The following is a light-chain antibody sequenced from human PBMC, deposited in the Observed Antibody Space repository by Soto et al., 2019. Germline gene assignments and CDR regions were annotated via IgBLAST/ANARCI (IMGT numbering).Light chain of an antibody. J-gene: IGKJ2*01. CDR3: LQHNSYPYT. CDR2: AAD. V-gene: IGKV1-17*01. Sequence: DIQMPQSPSSLSASVGDRVNITCRASQDIRNDLGWHQQKPGKAPKRLIYAADSLQSGVPSRFSGSGSVTELSLTLNGLQPEYVATYYCLQHNSYPYTLGQGTKLQIK. CDR1: QDIRND.